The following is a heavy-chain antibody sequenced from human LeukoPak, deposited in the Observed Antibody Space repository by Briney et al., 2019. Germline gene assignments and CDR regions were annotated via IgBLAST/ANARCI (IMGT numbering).Heavy chain of an antibody. CDR1: GYTFTSYA. CDR3: ARAWALTISGYYFDY. D-gene: IGHD3-9*01. V-gene: IGHV1-69*13. Sequence: SVKVSCKASGYTFTSYAISWVRQAPGQGLEWMGGIIPIFGTANYAQKFQGRVTITADESTSTAYMELSSLRSEDTAVYYCARAWALTISGYYFDYWGQGTLVTVSS. J-gene: IGHJ4*02. CDR2: IIPIFGTA.